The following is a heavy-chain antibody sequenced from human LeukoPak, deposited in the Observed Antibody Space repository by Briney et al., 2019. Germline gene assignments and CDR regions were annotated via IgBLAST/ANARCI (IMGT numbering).Heavy chain of an antibody. CDR3: AKDRVGARAGNFDY. CDR1: GFTFSIYA. V-gene: IGHV3-23*01. CDR2: ISGSGGST. Sequence: GGSLRLSCAASGFTFSIYAMNWVRQAPGKGLEWVSTISGSGGSTYYTDSVKGRFTISRDNSKNTLYLQMNSLRVEDTAIFFCAKDRVGARAGNFDYWGQGTPVTVSS. D-gene: IGHD6-6*01. J-gene: IGHJ4*02.